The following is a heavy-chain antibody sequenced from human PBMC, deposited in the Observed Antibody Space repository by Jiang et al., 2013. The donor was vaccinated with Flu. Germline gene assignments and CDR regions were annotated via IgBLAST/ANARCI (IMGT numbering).Heavy chain of an antibody. CDR1: GGSISSSY. V-gene: IGHV4-59*01. D-gene: IGHD5-18*01. J-gene: IGHJ5*01. Sequence: GSGLVKPSGTLSLTCTVSGGSISSSYWSWIRQPPGKGLEWIGDIYSSGSTNYNASLKSRVTLSIDTSNNQFSLKLSSVSAADTAVYYCARDPTAMVTRGWF. CDR2: IYSSGST. CDR3: ARDPTAMVTRGWF.